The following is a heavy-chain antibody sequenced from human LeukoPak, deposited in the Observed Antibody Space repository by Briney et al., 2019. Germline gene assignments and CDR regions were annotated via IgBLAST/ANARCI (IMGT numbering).Heavy chain of an antibody. CDR1: GYTFTDCY. Sequence: ASVKVSCKTSGYTFTDCYMHWVRQAPGQVLEWMGWINPNSGGTNYAQRFQGRVTMTRDTSISTAYMELNRLRSDDTAVYYCARLIVATSLIDYWGQGTLVTVSS. D-gene: IGHD5-12*01. J-gene: IGHJ4*02. CDR2: INPNSGGT. CDR3: ARLIVATSLIDY. V-gene: IGHV1-2*02.